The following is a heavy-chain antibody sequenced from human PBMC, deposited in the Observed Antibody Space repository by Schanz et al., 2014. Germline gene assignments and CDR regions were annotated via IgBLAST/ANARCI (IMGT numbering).Heavy chain of an antibody. Sequence: QVQLVESGGGMVQPGGSLRLYCAASGFTFSSYGMHWVRQAPGKGLEWVTFIRFDGSDKYYADSVKGRFSVSRDNSKNTLYLQMNSLRADDTAVYYCAKDQLANYRGSGYNWFDPWGQGTLVTVSS. CDR1: GFTFSSYG. J-gene: IGHJ5*02. D-gene: IGHD3-10*01. CDR3: AKDQLANYRGSGYNWFDP. V-gene: IGHV3-30*02. CDR2: IRFDGSDK.